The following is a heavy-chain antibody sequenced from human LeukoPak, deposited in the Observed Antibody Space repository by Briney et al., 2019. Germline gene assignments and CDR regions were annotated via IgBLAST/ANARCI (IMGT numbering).Heavy chain of an antibody. V-gene: IGHV3-7*01. J-gene: IGHJ4*02. CDR2: IKQDGSDK. CDR3: ARGVYSSGWYPDYFDY. D-gene: IGHD6-19*01. CDR1: GFTFSDYS. Sequence: PGGSLRLSCAASGFTFSDYSMNWVRQAPGKGLERMANIKQDGSDKYYVDSVKGRFTISRDNAKNSLYLQMSSLRAEDTAVYYCARGVYSSGWYPDYFDYWGQGTLVTVSS.